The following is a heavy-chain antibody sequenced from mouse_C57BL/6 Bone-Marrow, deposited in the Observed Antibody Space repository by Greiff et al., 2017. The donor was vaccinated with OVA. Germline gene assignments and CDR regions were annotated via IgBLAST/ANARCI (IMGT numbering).Heavy chain of an antibody. CDR1: GYAFSSSW. J-gene: IGHJ2*01. V-gene: IGHV1-82*01. Sequence: LVESGPELVKPGASVKISCKASGYAFSSSWMNWVKQRPGKGLEWIGRIYPGDGDTNYNGKFKGKATLTADKSSSTAYMQLSSLTSEDSAVYFCARGGLPIYYFDYWGQGTTLTVSS. D-gene: IGHD2-2*01. CDR3: ARGGLPIYYFDY. CDR2: IYPGDGDT.